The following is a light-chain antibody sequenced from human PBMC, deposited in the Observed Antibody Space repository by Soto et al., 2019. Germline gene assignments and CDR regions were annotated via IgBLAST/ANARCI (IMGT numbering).Light chain of an antibody. V-gene: IGKV1-16*02. Sequence: DIQMTQSPSSLSASIGDRVTITCRASQDISSHLAWFQQKPGKAPKSLIYAVSNLYSGVPSKFSGSGSGTTSTLAINNLQPEDFATYYCQQFKFYPLTFAGGTKVEI. CDR2: AVS. CDR3: QQFKFYPLT. CDR1: QDISSH. J-gene: IGKJ4*01.